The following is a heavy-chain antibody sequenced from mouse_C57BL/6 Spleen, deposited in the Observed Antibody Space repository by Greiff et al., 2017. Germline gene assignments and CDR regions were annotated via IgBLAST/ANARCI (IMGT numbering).Heavy chain of an antibody. J-gene: IGHJ4*01. CDR2: ISSGGDYI. CDR3: TRDGLRPAMDY. CDR1: GFTFSSYA. V-gene: IGHV5-9-1*02. Sequence: EVQGVESGEGLVKPGGSLKLSCAASGFTFSSYAMSWVRQTPEKRLVWVAYISSGGDYIYYADTVKGRFTISRDNARNTLYLQMSSLKSEDTAMYYCTRDGLRPAMDYWGQGTSVTVSS. D-gene: IGHD1-1*01.